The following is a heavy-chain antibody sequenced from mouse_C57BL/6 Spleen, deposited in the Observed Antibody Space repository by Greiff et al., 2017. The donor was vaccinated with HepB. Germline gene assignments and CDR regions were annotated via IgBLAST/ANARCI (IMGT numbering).Heavy chain of an antibody. Sequence: EVQLQQSGPELVKPGASVKMSCKASGYTFTDYNMHWVKQSHGKSLEWIGYINPNNGGTSYNQKFKGKATLTVNKSSSTAYMELRSLTSEDSAVYYCASPYYGSSSWYFDVWGTGTTVTVSS. CDR2: INPNNGGT. V-gene: IGHV1-22*01. CDR3: ASPYYGSSSWYFDV. J-gene: IGHJ1*03. D-gene: IGHD1-1*01. CDR1: GYTFTDYN.